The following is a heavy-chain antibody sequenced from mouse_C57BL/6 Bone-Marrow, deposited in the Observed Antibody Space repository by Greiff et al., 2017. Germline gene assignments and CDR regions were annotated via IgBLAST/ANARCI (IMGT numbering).Heavy chain of an antibody. D-gene: IGHD1-1*01. J-gene: IGHJ1*03. CDR2: IDPSDSYT. Sequence: VQLQQPGAELVMPGASVKLSCKASGYTFTSYWMHWVKQRPGQGLEWIGEIDPSDSYTNYNQKFKSKSTLTVDKSSSTAYMQLSSLTSEDSAVYYCAKDYYGSSYCYFDVWGTGTTVTVSS. V-gene: IGHV1-69*01. CDR1: GYTFTSYW. CDR3: AKDYYGSSYCYFDV.